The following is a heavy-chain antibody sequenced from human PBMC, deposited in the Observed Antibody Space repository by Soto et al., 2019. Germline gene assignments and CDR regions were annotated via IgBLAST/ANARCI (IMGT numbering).Heavy chain of an antibody. CDR2: IFFTGST. CDR3: ARDGHGMDV. V-gene: IGHV4-61*01. Sequence: QVQLQESGPGLVKPSETLSLTCTVSGGSVSSGSYHWSWIRQPPGKGLEWIGYIFFTGSTNYNPTLKSRVTISVETSKNQFSLKLRSVTAADTAVYYCARDGHGMDVWGQGTTVTVSS. J-gene: IGHJ6*02. CDR1: GGSVSSGSYH.